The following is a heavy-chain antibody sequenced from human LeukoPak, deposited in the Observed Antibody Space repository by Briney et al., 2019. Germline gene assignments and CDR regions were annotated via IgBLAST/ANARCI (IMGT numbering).Heavy chain of an antibody. CDR3: ARVLGYSSGWYIRYYFDY. V-gene: IGHV4-39*01. J-gene: IGHJ4*02. CDR1: GGSISSSSHY. D-gene: IGHD6-19*01. CDR2: VYYTGST. Sequence: SETLSLTCTVSGGSISSSSHYWAWIRQPPGKGLEWIGSVYYTGSTSYNPSLKSRVTISVDASKDQFSLKLSSVTAADTALYYCARVLGYSSGWYIRYYFDYWGQATLVTVSS.